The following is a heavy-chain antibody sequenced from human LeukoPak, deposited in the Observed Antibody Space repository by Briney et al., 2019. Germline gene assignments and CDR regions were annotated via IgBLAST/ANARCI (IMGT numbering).Heavy chain of an antibody. J-gene: IGHJ3*02. CDR2: MNPNRGNT. CDR3: ARGDYYDSSGFDAFDI. CDR1: GYTFTSYD. V-gene: IGHV1-8*01. D-gene: IGHD3-22*01. Sequence: GSSVKVSCKASGYTFTSYDINWVRQATGHGLEWMGWMNPNRGNTGYAQKFQGRVTITRNTSISTAYMELSSLRSEDTAVYYCARGDYYDSSGFDAFDIWGQGTMVTVSS.